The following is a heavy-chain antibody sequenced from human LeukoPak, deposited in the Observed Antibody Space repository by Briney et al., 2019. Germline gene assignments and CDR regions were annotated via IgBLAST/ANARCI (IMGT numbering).Heavy chain of an antibody. V-gene: IGHV3-7*03. D-gene: IGHD2-15*01. CDR1: GFTFSRHW. J-gene: IGHJ4*02. CDR2: IKQDGSAK. CDR3: ARDNGWSADF. Sequence: GGSLRLSCAASGFTFSRHWMYWVRQAPGKGLEWVANIKQDGSAKPYVDSVKGRFTISRDNAKNSLFLQMNSLRAEDTAVYYCARDNGWSADFWGQGTLVTASS.